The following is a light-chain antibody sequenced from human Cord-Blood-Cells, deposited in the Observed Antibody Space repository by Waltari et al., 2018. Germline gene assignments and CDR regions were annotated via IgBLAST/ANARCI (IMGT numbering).Light chain of an antibody. J-gene: IGLJ2*01. CDR2: EGS. CDR3: CSYAGSSTLV. V-gene: IGLV2-23*01. CDR1: SSDVGSYNL. Sequence: QSALTQPASVSGSPGQSITISCTGTSSDVGSYNLVSWDQQHPGKAPKLMIYEGSKRASGVSNRFSGSKSGNTAALTISGLQAEDEADYYCCSYAGSSTLVFGGGTKLTVL.